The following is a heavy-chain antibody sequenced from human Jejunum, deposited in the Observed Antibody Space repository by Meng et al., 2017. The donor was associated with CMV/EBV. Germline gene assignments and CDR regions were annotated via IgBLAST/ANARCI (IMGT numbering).Heavy chain of an antibody. J-gene: IGHJ1*01. CDR2: ISGRSSSV. Sequence: GFTFSDYYMSWIRQAPGRGLECLSYISGRSSSVFHADSVKGRFTISRDNAKNSLYLQMNNVKVEDTGVYYCARSTLQTFDSSGQPHWGQGTLVTVSS. D-gene: IGHD3-22*01. CDR3: ARSTLQTFDSSGQPH. CDR1: GFTFSDYY. V-gene: IGHV3-11*01.